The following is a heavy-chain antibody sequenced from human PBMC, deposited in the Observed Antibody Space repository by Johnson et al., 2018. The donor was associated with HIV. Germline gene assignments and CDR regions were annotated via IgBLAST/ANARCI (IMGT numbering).Heavy chain of an antibody. J-gene: IGHJ3*02. CDR2: IYSGDRT. D-gene: IGHD6-19*01. CDR3: AKDIASGYTNGGTLDI. V-gene: IGHV3-43D*03. Sequence: MSLVRQAPGKGLEWVSVIYSGDRTYYGDSVKGRFTISRDNSKNSLYLQMNSLRPEDTGLYYCAKDIASGYTNGGTLDIWGQGTMVTVSS.